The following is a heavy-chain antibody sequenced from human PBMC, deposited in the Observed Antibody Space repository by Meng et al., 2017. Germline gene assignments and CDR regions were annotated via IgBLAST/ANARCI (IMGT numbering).Heavy chain of an antibody. V-gene: IGHV1-2*02. J-gene: IGHJ4*02. Sequence: ASVQVSCKASGYTFTGYYMHWVRQAPGQGLEWMGGINPNSGGTNYAQKFQGRVTMTRDTSISTAYMELSRLRSDDTAVYYCARDFSPYCGGDCYSVNDYWGQGTLVTVSS. CDR3: ARDFSPYCGGDCYSVNDY. CDR1: GYTFTGYY. D-gene: IGHD2-21*02. CDR2: INPNSGGT.